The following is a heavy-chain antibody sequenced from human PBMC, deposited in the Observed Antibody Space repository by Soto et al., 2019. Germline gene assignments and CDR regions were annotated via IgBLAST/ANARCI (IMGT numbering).Heavy chain of an antibody. Sequence: QVQLQQWGGGLLKPSETLSLTCAVYGRSFSNPYFYWSWIRQPPGKGLEWIGEVNHRGSTNYTPSLKSRVTISVDTSKNHFSLRLTSLTSADTALYYCASLDSSGWYFDDWAQGTLVTVSS. CDR1: GRSFSNPYFY. J-gene: IGHJ4*02. CDR2: VNHRGST. D-gene: IGHD6-19*01. CDR3: ASLDSSGWYFDD. V-gene: IGHV4-34*01.